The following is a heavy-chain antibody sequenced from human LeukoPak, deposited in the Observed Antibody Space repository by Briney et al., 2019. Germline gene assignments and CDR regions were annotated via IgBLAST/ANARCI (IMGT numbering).Heavy chain of an antibody. CDR2: ISYDGSNK. D-gene: IGHD1-26*01. CDR3: ARGGYPYSGSYERFDY. J-gene: IGHJ4*02. V-gene: IGHV3-30*01. CDR1: GFTFSSYA. Sequence: QTGGSLRLSCAASGFTFSSYAMHWVRQAPGKGQGWEAVISYDGSNKYYADSVKGRFTTSRDNTKNTLYLQMNSLRAEDTAVYYCARGGYPYSGSYERFDYWGQGTLVTVSS.